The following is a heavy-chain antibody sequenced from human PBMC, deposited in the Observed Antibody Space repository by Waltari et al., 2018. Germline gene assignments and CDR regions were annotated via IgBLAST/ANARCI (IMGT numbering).Heavy chain of an antibody. CDR1: GGSFSGYS. CDR3: ARGRSSSGYDY. CDR2: INHSGST. J-gene: IGHJ4*02. V-gene: IGHV4-34*01. Sequence: QVQLQPWGAGLLKPSEALSLTCAVAGGSFSGYSWSGIRQPPGKGLEWIGEINHSGSTNYNPSLKSRVTISVDTSKNQFSLKLSSVTAADTAVYYCARGRSSSGYDYWGQGTLVTVSS. D-gene: IGHD6-19*01.